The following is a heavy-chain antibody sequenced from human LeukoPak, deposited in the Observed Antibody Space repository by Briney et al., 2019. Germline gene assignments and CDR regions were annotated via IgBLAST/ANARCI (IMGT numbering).Heavy chain of an antibody. J-gene: IGHJ4*02. CDR3: AKDAVVTEVSCFDY. V-gene: IGHV3-30*18. CDR1: GFTFSSYG. CDR2: ISYDGSNK. Sequence: PGRSLRLSCAASGFTFSSYGMHWVRQAPGKGLEWVAVISYDGSNKYYADSVKGRFTISRDNSKNTLYLQMNSLRAEDTAVYYCAKDAVVTEVSCFDYWGQGTLVTVSS. D-gene: IGHD4-23*01.